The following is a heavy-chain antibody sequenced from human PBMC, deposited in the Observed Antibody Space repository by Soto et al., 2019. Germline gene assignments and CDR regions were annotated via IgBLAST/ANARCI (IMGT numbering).Heavy chain of an antibody. Sequence: QVQLVESGGGVVQPGRSLRLSCAASGFTFSSYAMHWVRQAPGKGLEWVAVISYDGSNKYYADSVKGRFTISRDNSKNTLYLQMNSLRAEDTAVYYCASSVYSEWELDFDYWGQGTLVTVSS. J-gene: IGHJ4*02. CDR3: ASSVYSEWELDFDY. CDR2: ISYDGSNK. V-gene: IGHV3-30-3*01. CDR1: GFTFSSYA. D-gene: IGHD1-26*01.